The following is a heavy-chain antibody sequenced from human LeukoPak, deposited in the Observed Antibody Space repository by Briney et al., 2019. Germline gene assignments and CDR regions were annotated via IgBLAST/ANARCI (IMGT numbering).Heavy chain of an antibody. CDR3: ARSFRFRGVIDDAFDI. J-gene: IGHJ3*02. Sequence: GESLKISCKGSGYTFSNYWIGWVRQMPGKGLEWMGIIYPDDSDSRYSPSFQSQVTISADKSISTAYLQWSSLKASDTAMYYCARSFRFRGVIDDAFDIWGQGALVTVSS. V-gene: IGHV5-51*01. D-gene: IGHD3-10*01. CDR2: IYPDDSDS. CDR1: GYTFSNYW.